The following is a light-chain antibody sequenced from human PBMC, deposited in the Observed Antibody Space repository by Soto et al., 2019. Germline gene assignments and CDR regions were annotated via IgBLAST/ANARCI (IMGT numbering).Light chain of an antibody. V-gene: IGKV3-20*01. Sequence: EIVLTQSPGTPSLSPGERATLSCRASQSVSNSYLAWYQQKPGQAPRLLIYGASSRATGIPDRFSGSGSGTDFTLTISRLEPEDFAVYYCQQYAGSLPYTFGQGTKLEIK. J-gene: IGKJ2*01. CDR3: QQYAGSLPYT. CDR1: QSVSNSY. CDR2: GAS.